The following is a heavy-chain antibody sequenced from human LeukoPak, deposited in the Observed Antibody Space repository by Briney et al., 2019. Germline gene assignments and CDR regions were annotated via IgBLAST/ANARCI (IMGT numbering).Heavy chain of an antibody. CDR3: ARDFREDWESFWDY. Sequence: PGGSLRLSCAASGFTFSDYYMSWIRQAPGKGLEWAAYISSRGTLMYYADSVKGRFTISRDNARDSLYLQMDGLRADDTAVYYCARDFREDWESFWDYWGQGALVTVSS. J-gene: IGHJ4*02. D-gene: IGHD3-3*01. CDR2: ISSRGTLM. CDR1: GFTFSDYY. V-gene: IGHV3-11*01.